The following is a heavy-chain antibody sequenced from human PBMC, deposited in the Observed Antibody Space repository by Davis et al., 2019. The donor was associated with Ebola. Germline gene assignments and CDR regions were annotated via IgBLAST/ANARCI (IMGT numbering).Heavy chain of an antibody. D-gene: IGHD2-21*02. J-gene: IGHJ4*02. CDR3: ARGNSTARFKDF. CDR2: ITIHNGNA. Sequence: ASVTVSCKASGGTFSNYAISWVRQAPGQGLEWMGGITIHNGNANSAQKFQGRVTITSDTSTSTVYMELRSLRSDDTAVYYCARGNSTARFKDFWGQGTLVTVSS. CDR1: GGTFSNYA. V-gene: IGHV1-18*01.